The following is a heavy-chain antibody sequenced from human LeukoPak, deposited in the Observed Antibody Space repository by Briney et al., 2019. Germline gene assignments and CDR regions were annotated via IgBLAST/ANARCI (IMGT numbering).Heavy chain of an antibody. Sequence: PGGSLRLSCAASGFTFSSYAMSWVRQAPGKGLEWVSAISGSGGSTYYADSVKGRFTISRDNSKTTLYLQMNSLRAEDTAVYYCAKDESGWDYFDYWGQGTLVTVSS. D-gene: IGHD6-19*01. CDR2: ISGSGGST. J-gene: IGHJ4*02. V-gene: IGHV3-23*01. CDR3: AKDESGWDYFDY. CDR1: GFTFSSYA.